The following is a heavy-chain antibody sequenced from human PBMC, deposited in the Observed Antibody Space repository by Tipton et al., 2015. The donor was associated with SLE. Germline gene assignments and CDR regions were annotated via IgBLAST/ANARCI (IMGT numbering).Heavy chain of an antibody. CDR1: GYSITSGYY. CDR2: FYTGGGT. J-gene: IGHJ3*02. D-gene: IGHD6-6*01. Sequence: TLSLTCTVSGYSITSGYYWGWIRQPPGKGLEWIGRFYTGGGTNYNPSLQSRVTMSVDTSKNQFSLKLSSVTAADTAVYYCARRDSSSSGRAFDIWGQGTIVTVSS. CDR3: ARRDSSSSGRAFDI. V-gene: IGHV4-38-2*02.